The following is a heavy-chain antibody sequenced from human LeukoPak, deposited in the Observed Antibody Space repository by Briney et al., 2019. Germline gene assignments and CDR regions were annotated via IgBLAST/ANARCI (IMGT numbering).Heavy chain of an antibody. CDR2: ISGSGGST. Sequence: GGSLRLSCAASGFTFSSYGMSWVRQAPGRGLEWVSAISGSGGSTYYADSVKGRFTISRDNSKNTLYLQMNSLRAEDTAVYYCAKASWDSRKYYFDYWGQGTLVTVSS. CDR3: AKASWDSRKYYFDY. D-gene: IGHD2-15*01. CDR1: GFTFSSYG. V-gene: IGHV3-23*01. J-gene: IGHJ4*02.